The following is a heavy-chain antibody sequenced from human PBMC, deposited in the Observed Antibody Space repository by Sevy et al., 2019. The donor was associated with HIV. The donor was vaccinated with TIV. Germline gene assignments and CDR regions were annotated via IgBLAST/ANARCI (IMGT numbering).Heavy chain of an antibody. V-gene: IGHV4-59*01. CDR1: GGSISSYY. J-gene: IGHJ5*02. D-gene: IGHD6-13*01. CDR2: IYYSGST. Sequence: SETLSLTCTVSGGSISSYYWSWIRQPPGKGLEWIGYIYYSGSTNYNPSLKSRVTISVGTSKNQFSLKLSSVTAADTAVYYCARSHSSSWYVAIDPWGQGTLVTVSS. CDR3: ARSHSSSWYVAIDP.